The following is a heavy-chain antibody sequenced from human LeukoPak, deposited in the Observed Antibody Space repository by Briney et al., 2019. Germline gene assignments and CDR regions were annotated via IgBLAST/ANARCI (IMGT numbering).Heavy chain of an antibody. CDR3: ARADIVVVPAAMGGGAFDI. V-gene: IGHV4-59*01. D-gene: IGHD2-2*01. Sequence: PSETLSLTCTVSGGSISSYYWSWLRQPPGKGLEWIGYIYYSGSTNYNPSLKSRVTISVDTSKNQFSLKLSSVTAADTAVYYCARADIVVVPAAMGGGAFDIWGQGTMVTVSS. CDR2: IYYSGST. CDR1: GGSISSYY. J-gene: IGHJ3*02.